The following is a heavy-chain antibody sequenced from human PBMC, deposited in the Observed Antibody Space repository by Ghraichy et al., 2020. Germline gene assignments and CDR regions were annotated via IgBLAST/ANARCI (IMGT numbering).Heavy chain of an antibody. D-gene: IGHD6-19*01. Sequence: ASVKVSCKASGYTFTSYGINWVRQAPGQGLEWLGWFSADNGNTDYEQKFQGSVIMTTDISTTTAYLELRSLRSDDTAVYYCARVGSGWYVDYWGQGTLVTVSS. J-gene: IGHJ4*02. V-gene: IGHV1-18*01. CDR2: FSADNGNT. CDR1: GYTFTSYG. CDR3: ARVGSGWYVDY.